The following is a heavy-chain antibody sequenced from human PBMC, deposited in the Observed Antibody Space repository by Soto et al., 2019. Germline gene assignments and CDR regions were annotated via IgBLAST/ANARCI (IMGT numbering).Heavy chain of an antibody. V-gene: IGHV4-4*09. CDR3: ARAYYDRSGYAVDP. Sequence: PSETLSLTCRVSGGSISNDYWTWIRQPPGKGLEWIGYIYKGGSINYNPSPKSRVTISVDTSNNQFSLKLSSVTAADTAVYYCARAYYDRSGYAVDPWGQGTLVTVS. J-gene: IGHJ5*02. CDR1: GGSISNDY. D-gene: IGHD3-22*01. CDR2: IYKGGSI.